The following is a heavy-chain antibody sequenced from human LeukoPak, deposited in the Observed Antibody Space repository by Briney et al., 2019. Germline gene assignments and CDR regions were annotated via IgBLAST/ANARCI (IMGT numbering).Heavy chain of an antibody. CDR1: GFSFSNYG. D-gene: IGHD5-12*01. J-gene: IGHJ4*02. CDR3: AREGIVATLDY. V-gene: IGHV3-33*01. CDR2: IWYDGVNK. Sequence: PPGGSLRLSCAASGFSFSNYGMHWVRQAPGKGLEWVAVIWYDGVNKYYADSVKGRFTISRDTPKNTLYLQMNSLRAEDTAVYYCAREGIVATLDYWGQGTLVTVSS.